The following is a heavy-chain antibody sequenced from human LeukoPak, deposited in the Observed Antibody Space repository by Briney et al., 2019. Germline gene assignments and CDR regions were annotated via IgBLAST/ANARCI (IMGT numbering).Heavy chain of an antibody. CDR2: ISAYNGHT. D-gene: IGHD6-19*01. CDR3: ARDPPLGQWLVDQSAQFDY. CDR1: GYTFTSYG. V-gene: IGHV1-18*01. Sequence: GASVKVSCKASGYTFTSYGISWVRQAPGQGLEWMGWISAYNGHTNYAQMLQGRVTMTTDTSTSTAYMELRSLRSDDTAVYYCARDPPLGQWLVDQSAQFDYWGQGTLVTVSS. J-gene: IGHJ4*02.